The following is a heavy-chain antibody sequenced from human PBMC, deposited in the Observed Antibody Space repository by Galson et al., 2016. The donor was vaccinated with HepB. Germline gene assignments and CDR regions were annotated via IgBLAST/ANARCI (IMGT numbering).Heavy chain of an antibody. CDR3: ARQPRIAVAGTFYYGMDV. V-gene: IGHV1-69*13. D-gene: IGHD6-19*01. CDR1: GGTFSNYA. Sequence: SVKVSCKASGGTFSNYAISWVRQAPGQGLEWMGGIIPIFGTTNYAQKFQGRVTITAGEFTSTAYMELSSLRSEDTAVYYCARQPRIAVAGTFYYGMDVWGQGTTVTVSS. J-gene: IGHJ6*02. CDR2: IIPIFGTT.